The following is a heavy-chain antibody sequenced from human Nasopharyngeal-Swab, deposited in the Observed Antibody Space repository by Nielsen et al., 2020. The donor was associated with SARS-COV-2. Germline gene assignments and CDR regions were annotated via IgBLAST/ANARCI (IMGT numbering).Heavy chain of an antibody. V-gene: IGHV1-3*01. J-gene: IGHJ4*02. D-gene: IGHD3-22*01. CDR2: ISPVNGKT. CDR3: ARDQGYYETSNYYQN. Sequence: ASVTVSCKASGYTFRSYAVHWVRQAPGQGLEWMGWISPVNGKTRYSQKFQGRVTITRDTSASTAYIELSSLTSEDTAVYYCARDQGYYETSNYYQNWGQGTLVTVSS. CDR1: GYTFRSYA.